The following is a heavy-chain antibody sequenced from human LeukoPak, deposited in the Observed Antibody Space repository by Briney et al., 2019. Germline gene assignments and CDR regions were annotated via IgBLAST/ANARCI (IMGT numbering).Heavy chain of an antibody. CDR3: ARDSRVSGDY. D-gene: IGHD2-2*01. Sequence: ASVKVSCKTSGYTFTGYYIHWVRQAPGQGLEWLGRIDPNSGGTSYAHNFQGRVTMTRDTSINTAYMDLSCLTSDDTAVYYCARDSRVSGDYWGQGTLVTVSS. CDR1: GYTFTGYY. CDR2: IDPNSGGT. V-gene: IGHV1-2*06. J-gene: IGHJ4*02.